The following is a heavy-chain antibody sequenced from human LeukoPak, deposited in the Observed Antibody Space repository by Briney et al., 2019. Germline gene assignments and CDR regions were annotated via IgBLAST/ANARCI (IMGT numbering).Heavy chain of an antibody. D-gene: IGHD1-7*01. CDR1: GYTFTSYD. J-gene: IGHJ6*03. Sequence: ASLKVSCKASGYTFTSYDINWVRQATGQGLEWMGWMNPNSGNTGYAQKLQGRVTMTTDTSTSTAYMELRSLRSDDTAVYYCARDRVLGWNYGYTRPYYYYYMDVWGKGTTVTVSS. CDR2: MNPNSGNT. V-gene: IGHV1-8*01. CDR3: ARDRVLGWNYGYTRPYYYYYMDV.